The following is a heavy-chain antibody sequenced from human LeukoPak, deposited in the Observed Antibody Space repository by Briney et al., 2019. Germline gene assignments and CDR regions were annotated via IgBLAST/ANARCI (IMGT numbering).Heavy chain of an antibody. CDR3: AKDQRWESPHYLDS. Sequence: GGSLRLSCAASGFTFSSYAMHWVRQAPGKGLEWVAVISYDGSNKYYADSVKGRFTISRDNSKNTLYVQMNSLRDEDTALYYCAKDQRWESPHYLDSWGQGTLVTVSS. V-gene: IGHV3-30-3*01. CDR2: ISYDGSNK. CDR1: GFTFSSYA. D-gene: IGHD1-26*01. J-gene: IGHJ4*02.